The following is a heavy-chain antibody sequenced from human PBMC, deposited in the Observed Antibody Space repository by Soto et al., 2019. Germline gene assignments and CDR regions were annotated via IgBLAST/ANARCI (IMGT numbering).Heavy chain of an antibody. Sequence: QVQLVQSGAEVKKPGSSVKVSCKASGGTFSSYTISWVRQAAGQVLEWMGRIIPILRIANYAQKFQGRVTSTADKSTSTAYMELSSLRSEDTAVYYCAGALTTVTTNYCWYFDLWRRGTLLTVSS. CDR2: IIPILRIA. CDR1: GGTFSSYT. V-gene: IGHV1-69*02. CDR3: AGALTTVTTNYCWYFDL. J-gene: IGHJ2*01. D-gene: IGHD4-17*01.